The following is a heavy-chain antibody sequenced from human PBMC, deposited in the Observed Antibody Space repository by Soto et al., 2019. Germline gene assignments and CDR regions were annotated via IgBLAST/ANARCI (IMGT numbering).Heavy chain of an antibody. CDR1: GGTFSNHI. V-gene: IGHV1-69*02. CDR3: TRIYGSGTQNFYYGMDV. Sequence: SVKVSCKASGGTFSNHIITWVRQAPGQGPEWMGRIIPMLGSTNYAQKFQGRVTLTRDTSTSTVYMDLRTLRSEDTAIYYCTRIYGSGTQNFYYGMDVWGQGTTVTVSS. D-gene: IGHD3-10*01. CDR2: IIPMLGST. J-gene: IGHJ6*02.